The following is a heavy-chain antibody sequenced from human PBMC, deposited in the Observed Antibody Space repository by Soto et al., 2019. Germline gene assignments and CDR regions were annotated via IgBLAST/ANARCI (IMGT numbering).Heavy chain of an antibody. CDR3: ARGISGRFDY. J-gene: IGHJ4*02. CDR1: GDSVSDNIAA. D-gene: IGHD2-15*01. V-gene: IGHV6-1*01. CDR2: TYYRSKWYN. Sequence: QVQLQQSGPGLVKPSQTLSITCAISGDSVSDNIAAWNWIRQSPSRGLEWLGRTYYRSKWYNDFEVSVKSRIIVNSDTSKNQFSLQLNSVTPEDTAVYYCARGISGRFDYWGQGTLVTVSS.